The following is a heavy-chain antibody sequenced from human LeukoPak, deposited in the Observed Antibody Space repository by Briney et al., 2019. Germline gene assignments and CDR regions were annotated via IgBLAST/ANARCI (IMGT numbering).Heavy chain of an antibody. J-gene: IGHJ4*02. V-gene: IGHV4-34*01. CDR3: ARSSLVVVVAATPRFDY. Sequence: SETLSLTCAVYGGSFSGYYWSWNRQPPGKGLEWIGEINHSGSTNYNPSLKSRVTISVDTSKNQFSLKLSSVTAADTAVYYCARSSLVVVVAATPRFDYWGQGTLVTVSS. CDR2: INHSGST. CDR1: GGSFSGYY. D-gene: IGHD2-15*01.